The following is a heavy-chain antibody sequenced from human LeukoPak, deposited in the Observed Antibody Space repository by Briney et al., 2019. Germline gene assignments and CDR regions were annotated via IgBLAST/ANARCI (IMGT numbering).Heavy chain of an antibody. Sequence: ASVKVSCKASGYTFTGYYMHWVRQAPGQGLEWMGWINPNSGGTNYAQKFQGRVTMTRDTSISTAYMELSRLRSDDTAVYYCAREYYDFWSGYYMYYYYYMDVWGKGTRSPSP. D-gene: IGHD3-3*01. CDR2: INPNSGGT. J-gene: IGHJ6*03. CDR1: GYTFTGYY. CDR3: AREYYDFWSGYYMYYYYYMDV. V-gene: IGHV1-2*02.